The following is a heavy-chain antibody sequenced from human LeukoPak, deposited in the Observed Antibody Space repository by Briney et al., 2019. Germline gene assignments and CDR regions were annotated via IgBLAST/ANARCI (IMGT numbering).Heavy chain of an antibody. D-gene: IGHD5-24*01. J-gene: IGHJ4*02. Sequence: GGSLRLSCVASGFNFDIFAMSWVRQSPGGGLEWVASLGRSGGSKNYADSVRGRFTISRDNSKNTLFLQMNSLRVEDSAIYYCAKGEMATSNWGQGTLVTVSS. V-gene: IGHV3-23*01. CDR3: AKGEMATSN. CDR1: GFNFDIFA. CDR2: LGRSGGSK.